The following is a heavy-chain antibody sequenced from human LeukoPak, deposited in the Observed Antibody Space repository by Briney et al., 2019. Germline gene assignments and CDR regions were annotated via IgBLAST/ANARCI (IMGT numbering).Heavy chain of an antibody. CDR2: IYTSGST. D-gene: IGHD1-26*01. Sequence: SETLPLTCTVSGGSISYFYWSWIRQPAGKGLEWIGRIYTSGSTNYNPSLKSRVTMSVDTSKKQFSLKLSSVTAADTAVYYCARVRGSSGSYEYYHYMDVWGKRTTVTISS. J-gene: IGHJ6*03. CDR1: GGSISYFY. CDR3: ARVRGSSGSYEYYHYMDV. V-gene: IGHV4-4*07.